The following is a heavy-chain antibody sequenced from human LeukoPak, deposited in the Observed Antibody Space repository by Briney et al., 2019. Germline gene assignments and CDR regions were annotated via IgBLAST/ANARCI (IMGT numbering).Heavy chain of an antibody. CDR1: GGSISSRNYY. CDR2: IYYTGNT. V-gene: IGHV4-39*01. D-gene: IGHD3-22*01. Sequence: SETLSLTCIVSGGSISSRNYYWGWIRQPPGKGLEWIGNIYYTGNTYYNPSLKSRVTISVDTSKNQFSLKLSSVTAADTAVYYCARRLYYYDSSGYYTDYWGQGTLVTVSS. J-gene: IGHJ4*02. CDR3: ARRLYYYDSSGYYTDY.